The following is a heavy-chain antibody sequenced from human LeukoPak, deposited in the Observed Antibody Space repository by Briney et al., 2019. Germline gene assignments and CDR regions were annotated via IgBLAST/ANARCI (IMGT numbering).Heavy chain of an antibody. D-gene: IGHD5-12*01. Sequence: GGSLKLSCVSSGFSFSNYAMSWVRQAPGKGLEWVSTTSGSGGSTYYADSVKGRFTISRDNSKNTLYLQMNSLRAEDTAVYYCAKHRGYVSTTTHDYWGQGTLVTVSS. V-gene: IGHV3-23*01. CDR3: AKHRGYVSTTTHDY. J-gene: IGHJ4*02. CDR2: TSGSGGST. CDR1: GFSFSNYA.